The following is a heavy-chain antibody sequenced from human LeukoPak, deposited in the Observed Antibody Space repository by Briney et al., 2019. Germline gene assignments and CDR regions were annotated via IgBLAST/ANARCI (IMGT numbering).Heavy chain of an antibody. CDR2: ISGSGGST. CDR3: AKGVLRYFDSPTLFDY. CDR1: GFTFSSYA. J-gene: IGHJ4*02. V-gene: IGHV3-23*01. Sequence: GGSLRLSCAASGFTFSSYAMSWVRQAPGKGLEWVSAISGSGGSTYYADSVKGRFTISRDNSKNTLYLQMNSLRAEDTAVYYCAKGVLRYFDSPTLFDYWGQGTLVTVSS. D-gene: IGHD3-9*01.